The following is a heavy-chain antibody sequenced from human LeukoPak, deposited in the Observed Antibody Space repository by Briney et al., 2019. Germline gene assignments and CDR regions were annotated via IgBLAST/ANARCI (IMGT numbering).Heavy chain of an antibody. CDR1: GYTFTGYY. CDR3: ARVEDYDILTGYYSYNWFDP. D-gene: IGHD3-9*01. V-gene: IGHV1-2*02. Sequence: ASVKVSCKASGYTFTGYYMHWVRQAPGQGLEWMGWINPKSGGTNYAQKFQGRVTMTRDTSISTAYMELSRLRSDDTAVYYCARVEDYDILTGYYSYNWFDPWGQGTLVTVSS. CDR2: INPKSGGT. J-gene: IGHJ5*02.